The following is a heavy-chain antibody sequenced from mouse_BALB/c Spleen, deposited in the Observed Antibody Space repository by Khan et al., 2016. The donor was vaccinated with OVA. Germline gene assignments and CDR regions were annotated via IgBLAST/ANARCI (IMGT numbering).Heavy chain of an antibody. D-gene: IGHD2-1*01. CDR3: SRSPYGNFAY. Sequence: EVELVESGGALVKPGGSLKLSCAASGFTFSTYAMSWVRQTPEKRLEWVATINSDGDYIYYPDSVTGRFTISRDNAKNTLYLQMSSLRSEDTAMYYCSRSPYGNFAYWGQGTLGTVSA. V-gene: IGHV5-9-3*01. J-gene: IGHJ3*01. CDR2: INSDGDYI. CDR1: GFTFSTYA.